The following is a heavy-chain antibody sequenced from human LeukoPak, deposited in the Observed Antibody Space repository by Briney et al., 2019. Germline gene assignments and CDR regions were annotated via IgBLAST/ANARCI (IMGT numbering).Heavy chain of an antibody. D-gene: IGHD3-22*01. CDR2: ISGSGGST. J-gene: IGHJ4*02. CDR1: GFTFSSYA. Sequence: GGSLRLSCAASGFTFSSYAMSWVRQAPGKGLEWVSAISGSGGSTYYADSVKGRFTISRENSKNTLYLQMNSLRAEDTAVYYCASTDYYDGSGYYLPLPFDYWGQGTLVTVSS. V-gene: IGHV3-23*01. CDR3: ASTDYYDGSGYYLPLPFDY.